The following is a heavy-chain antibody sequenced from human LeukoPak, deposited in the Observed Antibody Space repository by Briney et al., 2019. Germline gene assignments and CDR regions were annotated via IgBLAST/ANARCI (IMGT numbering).Heavy chain of an antibody. CDR2: IKQDGNEK. D-gene: IGHD1-26*01. CDR1: GFTFSSYW. Sequence: PGGSLRLSCAASGFTFSSYWMTRVRQAPGKGLEWVANIKQDGNEKYYVDSVKGRFTISRDNAKNSLYLQMNSLRAEDTAVYYCVKNTGSYDCWGQGTLVTVSS. V-gene: IGHV3-7*01. CDR3: VKNTGSYDC. J-gene: IGHJ4*02.